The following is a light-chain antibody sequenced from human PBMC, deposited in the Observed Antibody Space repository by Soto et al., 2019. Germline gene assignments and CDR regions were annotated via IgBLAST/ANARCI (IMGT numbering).Light chain of an antibody. J-gene: IGLJ1*01. V-gene: IGLV2-8*01. CDR1: SSDVGGYNY. CDR3: SSYAGSSNV. Sequence: QSVLTQPPSASGSPGQSVAISCTGTSSDVGGYNYVSWYQQHPGKAPKLMIYEVNKRPSGVPDRFSGSKSGNTASLTVSGLHAEDEADYYCSSYAGSSNVFGTGTKGTVL. CDR2: EVN.